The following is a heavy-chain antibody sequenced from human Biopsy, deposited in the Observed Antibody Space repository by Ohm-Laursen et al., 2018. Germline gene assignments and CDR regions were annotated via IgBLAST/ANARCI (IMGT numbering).Heavy chain of an antibody. V-gene: IGHV4-4*07. D-gene: IGHD6-6*01. J-gene: IGHJ4*02. CDR3: ARGEYSSSIFDY. CDR1: GGSIISYY. Sequence: GTLSLTCTVSGGSIISYYWNWIRQPAGKGLEWIGRIYSSGGTKYNPSLKSRVTMSVATSKKQLSRKVRSVTAADTAVYYCARGEYSSSIFDYWGQGTLVTVSS. CDR2: IYSSGGT.